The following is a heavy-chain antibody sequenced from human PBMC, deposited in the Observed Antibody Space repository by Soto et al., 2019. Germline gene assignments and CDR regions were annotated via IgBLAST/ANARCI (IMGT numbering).Heavy chain of an antibody. V-gene: IGHV3-30*18. CDR2: ISYDGSNK. J-gene: IGHJ4*02. CDR3: AKDWGIAADAPDY. CDR1: GFTFSSYG. Sequence: QVQLVESGGGVVQPGRSLRLSCAASGFTFSSYGMHWVRQAPGKGLEWVAVISYDGSNKYYADSVKGRFTISRDNSKNTLYLQMNSLRAEDTAVYYCAKDWGIAADAPDYWGQGTLVTVSS. D-gene: IGHD6-13*01.